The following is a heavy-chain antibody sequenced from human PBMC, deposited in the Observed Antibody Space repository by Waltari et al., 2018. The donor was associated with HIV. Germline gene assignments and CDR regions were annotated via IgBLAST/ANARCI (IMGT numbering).Heavy chain of an antibody. CDR1: RGSISTYY. CDR2: IYHSGST. CDR3: ARSFSYRSGWFDY. J-gene: IGHJ4*02. D-gene: IGHD6-19*01. Sequence: QVQLQESGPGLVKPSATLSLTCPVSRGSISTYYWTWIRQPPGKGLEWIGDIYHSGSTNYSPSLKSRVTISVDTSRNQFSLRLTSVTAADTAVYYCARSFSYRSGWFDYWGQGTLVTVSS. V-gene: IGHV4-59*01.